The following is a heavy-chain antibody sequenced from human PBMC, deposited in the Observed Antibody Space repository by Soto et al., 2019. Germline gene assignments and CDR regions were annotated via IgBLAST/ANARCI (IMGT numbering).Heavy chain of an antibody. D-gene: IGHD5-18*01. J-gene: IGHJ4*02. CDR3: PKDATAYSYGNPPFDY. CDR2: ISYDGSNK. V-gene: IGHV3-30-3*01. Sequence: GGSLRLSCAASGFTFNMYAIHWVRQAPGKGLEWVAVISYDGSNKYYSDSVKGRFTISRDNSKNTLYLQMNSLRAEDTAVYYCPKDATAYSYGNPPFDYWGQGTLVTVSS. CDR1: GFTFNMYA.